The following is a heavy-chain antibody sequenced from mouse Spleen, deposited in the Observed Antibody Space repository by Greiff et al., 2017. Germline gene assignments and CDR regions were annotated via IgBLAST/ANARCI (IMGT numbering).Heavy chain of an antibody. CDR1: GFSLTSYG. CDR3: ARHDDYDYDYYAMDY. Sequence: QVQLKETGPGPVAPSQSLSITCTVSGFSLTSYGVHWVRQPPGKGLEWLVVIWSDGSTNYNSALKSRLSISKDNSKSQVFLKMNSLQTDDTAMYYCARHDDYDYDYYAMDYWGQGTSVTVSS. J-gene: IGHJ4*01. V-gene: IGHV2-6-1*01. D-gene: IGHD2-4*01. CDR2: IWSDGST.